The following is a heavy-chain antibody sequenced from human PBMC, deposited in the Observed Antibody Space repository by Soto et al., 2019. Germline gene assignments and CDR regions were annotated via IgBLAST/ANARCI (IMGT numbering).Heavy chain of an antibody. V-gene: IGHV1-8*01. D-gene: IGHD4-17*01. Sequence: ASVKVSCKASGYTFTSYDINWVRQATGQGLEWMGWMNPNSGNTVYAQKFQGRVTMTRNTSINTAYMELSSLRSEDTAVYYCATAGDYSLWRGQGTLVTVSS. CDR1: GYTFTSYD. CDR3: ATAGDYSLW. J-gene: IGHJ4*02. CDR2: MNPNSGNT.